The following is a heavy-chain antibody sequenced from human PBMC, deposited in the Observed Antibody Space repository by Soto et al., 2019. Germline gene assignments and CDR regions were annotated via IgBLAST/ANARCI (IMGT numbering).Heavy chain of an antibody. CDR3: ATQTSPVYYYDMDV. V-gene: IGHV4-34*01. Sequence: PSETLSLTCAVYGGSFSGYYWRWIRQPPGKGLEWIGEINHSGSTNYNPSLKSRVTISVDTSKNQFSLKLSSGTAADTAVYYCATQTSPVYYYDMDVWGQGTTVTVSS. CDR2: INHSGST. CDR1: GGSFSGYY. J-gene: IGHJ6*02.